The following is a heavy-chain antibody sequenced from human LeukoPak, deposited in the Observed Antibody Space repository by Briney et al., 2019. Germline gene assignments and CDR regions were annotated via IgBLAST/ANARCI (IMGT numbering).Heavy chain of an antibody. CDR3: AKIGGWLQITDY. CDR2: ITGDGSST. CDR1: GFTFDDYA. J-gene: IGHJ4*02. Sequence: TGGSLRLSCAASGFTFDDYAMHWVRQAPGKGLEWVSLITGDGSSTYYADSVKGRFTISRDNSKNSLYLQMNSLRTEDTALYYCAKIGGWLQITDYWGQGTLVTVSS. D-gene: IGHD5-24*01. V-gene: IGHV3-43*02.